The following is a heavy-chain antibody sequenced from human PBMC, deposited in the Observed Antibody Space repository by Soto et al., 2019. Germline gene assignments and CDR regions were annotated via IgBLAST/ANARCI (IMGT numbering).Heavy chain of an antibody. CDR1: GFPFSSYG. J-gene: IGHJ4*02. CDR3: ASSIN. V-gene: IGHV3-33*03. CDR2: IWYDGSKK. Sequence: GGSLRLSCAASGFPFSSYGMHWVRQAPGKGLDWVGVIWYDGSKKDYAESVKGRFTISRDNSKNMLYLQMNSLRADDTAVYYCASSINWGQGTLVTVSS.